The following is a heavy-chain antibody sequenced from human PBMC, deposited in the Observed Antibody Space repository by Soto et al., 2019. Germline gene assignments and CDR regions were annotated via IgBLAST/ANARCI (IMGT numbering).Heavy chain of an antibody. J-gene: IGHJ4*02. CDR2: INPSDGNR. D-gene: IGHD2-21*02. CDR1: GYSFSFYG. Sequence: ASVKVSCKAPGYSFSFYGINWVRQAPGQGLEWMGWINPSDGNRNFAQKFEDRVTMTTATSTNTVFLELRSLKSADTAIYYCARGGHIAVVTASFDYWGQGTLVTVSS. CDR3: ARGGHIAVVTASFDY. V-gene: IGHV1-18*01.